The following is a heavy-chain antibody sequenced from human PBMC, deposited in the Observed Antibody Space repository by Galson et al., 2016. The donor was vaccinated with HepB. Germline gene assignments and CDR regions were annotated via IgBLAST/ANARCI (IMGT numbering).Heavy chain of an antibody. D-gene: IGHD2-21*02. CDR1: GVSFSSHG. CDR2: ISSDGSNE. CDR3: ARCAPGDDGDCFSFDF. Sequence: SLRLSCAASGVSFSSHGMHWVRQAPGKGLEWLAVISSDGSNEYYTDSVRGRFTISRDNPQNRLFLQMGSLRSDDTAVYYCARCAPGDDGDCFSFDFWGKGTRVTV. V-gene: IGHV3-30-3*01. J-gene: IGHJ4*02.